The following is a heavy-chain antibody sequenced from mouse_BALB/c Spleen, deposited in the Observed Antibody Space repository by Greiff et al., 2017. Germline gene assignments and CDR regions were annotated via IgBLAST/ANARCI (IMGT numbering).Heavy chain of an antibody. J-gene: IGHJ3*01. CDR2: IDPANGNT. Sequence: VQLQQSGAELVKPGASVKLSCTASGFNIKDTYMHWVKQRPEQGLEWIGRIDPANGNTKYDPKFQGKATITADTSSNTAYLQLSSLTSEDSAVYYCGRSGDGYLFAYWGQGTLVTVSA. CDR1: GFNIKDTY. V-gene: IGHV14-3*02. CDR3: GRSGDGYLFAY. D-gene: IGHD2-3*01.